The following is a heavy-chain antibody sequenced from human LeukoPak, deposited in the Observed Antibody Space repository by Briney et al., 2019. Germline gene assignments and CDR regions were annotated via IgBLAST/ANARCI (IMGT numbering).Heavy chain of an antibody. V-gene: IGHV4-34*01. CDR3: ARVINSGFDL. CDR1: GGSFSGYY. J-gene: IGHJ4*02. Sequence: SETLSLTCAVYGGSFSGYYWSWIRQPPGKGLEWIGEINHSGSTNYNPSLKSRVTISVDTSKNQFSLKLSSVTAADTAVYYCARVINSGFDLWGQGTLVTVPS. D-gene: IGHD1-26*01. CDR2: INHSGST.